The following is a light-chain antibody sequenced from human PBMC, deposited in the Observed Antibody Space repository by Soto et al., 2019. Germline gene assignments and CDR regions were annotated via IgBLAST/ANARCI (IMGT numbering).Light chain of an antibody. CDR3: QQYDGSPLT. Sequence: EIVMTQSPATLSLSPGERATLSCRASQSVSSDLAWYHQKPGQAPRLLIYGASTRDTGIPDRLRGSGSGTDLDLTISSLEPEDFAMYYCQQYDGSPLTCGPGTKVDIK. CDR2: GAS. J-gene: IGKJ3*01. CDR1: QSVSSD. V-gene: IGKV3D-15*01.